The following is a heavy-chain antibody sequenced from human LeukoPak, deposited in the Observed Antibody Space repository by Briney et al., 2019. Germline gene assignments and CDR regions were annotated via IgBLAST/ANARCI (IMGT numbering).Heavy chain of an antibody. CDR3: ARGYCGGDCYYFDY. D-gene: IGHD2-21*02. Sequence: PSETLSLTCTVSGGSISSYYWSWIRQPPGKGLEWIGYIYCSGSTNYNPSLKSRVTISVDTSKNQFSLKLSSVTAADTAVYYCARGYCGGDCYYFDYWGQGTLVTVSS. CDR1: GGSISSYY. J-gene: IGHJ4*02. CDR2: IYCSGST. V-gene: IGHV4-59*01.